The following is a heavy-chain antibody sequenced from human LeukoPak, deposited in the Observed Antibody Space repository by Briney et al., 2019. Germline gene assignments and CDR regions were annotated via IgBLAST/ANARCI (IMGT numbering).Heavy chain of an antibody. CDR2: IYHSGST. CDR3: ARDDYYGSGSYYKGVDY. V-gene: IGHV4-38-2*02. J-gene: IGHJ4*02. D-gene: IGHD3-10*01. Sequence: SETLSLTCTVSGGSISSYYWSWIRQPPGKGLEWIGSIYHSGSTYYNPSLKSRVTISVDTSKNQFSLKLSSVTAADTAVYYCARDDYYGSGSYYKGVDYWGQGTLVTVSS. CDR1: GGSISSYY.